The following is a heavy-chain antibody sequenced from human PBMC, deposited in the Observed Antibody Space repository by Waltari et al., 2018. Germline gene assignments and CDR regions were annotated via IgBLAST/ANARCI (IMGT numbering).Heavy chain of an antibody. CDR1: GGSISSSSYY. Sequence: QLQLQESGPGLVKPSETLSLTCTVPGGSISSSSYYWGWIRQPPGKGLEWIGSIYYSGSTYYNPSLKSRVTISVDTSKNQFSLKLSSVTAADTAVYYCARIRGSRGGWFDPWGQGTLVTVSS. V-gene: IGHV4-39*07. CDR3: ARIRGSRGGWFDP. D-gene: IGHD3-16*01. CDR2: IYYSGST. J-gene: IGHJ5*02.